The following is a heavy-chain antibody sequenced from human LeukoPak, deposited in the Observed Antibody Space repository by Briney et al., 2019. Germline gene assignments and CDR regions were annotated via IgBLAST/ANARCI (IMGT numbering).Heavy chain of an antibody. CDR1: GGSFSGYY. CDR3: ARVEVLLWFGELFRGLNWFDP. Sequence: SETLSLTCAVYGGSFSGYYWSWIRQPPGKGLEWIGEINHSGSTNYNPSLKSRVTISVDTSKNQFSLKLSSVTAADTAVYYCARVEVLLWFGELFRGLNWFDPWGQGTLVTVSS. J-gene: IGHJ5*02. CDR2: INHSGST. D-gene: IGHD3-10*01. V-gene: IGHV4-34*01.